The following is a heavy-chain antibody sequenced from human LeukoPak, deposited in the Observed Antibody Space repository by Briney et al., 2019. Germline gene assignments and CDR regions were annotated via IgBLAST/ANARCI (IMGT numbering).Heavy chain of an antibody. CDR3: AREFRGWQDTTVVYYFAY. CDR2: ISGSGGKT. J-gene: IGHJ4*02. D-gene: IGHD3-10*01. Sequence: PGGSLRLSCAASGFIFSNYAMSWVRQAPGKGPEWVSGISGSGGKTYYTDSVKGRFTISRDNSKNTMYLQMNSLRAEDTAVYYCAREFRGWQDTTVVYYFAYWGQGTLVTVSS. CDR1: GFIFSNYA. V-gene: IGHV3-23*01.